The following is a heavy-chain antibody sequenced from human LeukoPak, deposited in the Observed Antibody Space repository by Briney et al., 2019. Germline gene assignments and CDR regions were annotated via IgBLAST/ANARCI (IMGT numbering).Heavy chain of an antibody. CDR1: GFTFSSYA. V-gene: IGHV3-23*01. CDR2: ISGSGGST. J-gene: IGHJ4*02. CDR3: AKDSSAIAVAGTFDY. D-gene: IGHD6-19*01. Sequence: PGGSLRLSCAASGFTFSSYAMSWVRQAPGKGLEWVSAISGSGGSTYYADSVKGRFTISRDNSKNTLYLQMNSLRGEDTAVYYCAKDSSAIAVAGTFDYWGQGTLVTVSS.